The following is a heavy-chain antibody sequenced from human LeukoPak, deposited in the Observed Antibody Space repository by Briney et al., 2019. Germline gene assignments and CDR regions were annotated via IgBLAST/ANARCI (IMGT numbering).Heavy chain of an antibody. CDR1: GFTFSGSA. CDR2: IRSKANSYAT. J-gene: IGHJ4*02. V-gene: IGHV3-73*01. CDR3: TRLNYYDSSGYYR. Sequence: PGGSLRLSCAASGFTFSGSAMHWVRQASGKGLEGVGRIRSKANSYATAYAASVKGRFTISRDDSKNTAYLQMNSLKTEDTAVYYCTRLNYYDSSGYYRWGQGTLVTVSS. D-gene: IGHD3-22*01.